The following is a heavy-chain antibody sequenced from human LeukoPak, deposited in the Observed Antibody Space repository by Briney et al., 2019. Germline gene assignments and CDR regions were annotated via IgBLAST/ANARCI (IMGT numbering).Heavy chain of an antibody. D-gene: IGHD2-15*01. CDR3: ARFGYVAAVDY. V-gene: IGHV3-7*01. CDR1: GFTLSDFW. CDR2: IEPAGSET. Sequence: GGSLRLSCAASGFTLSDFWMTWFRQAPGEGLEWVANIEPAGSETYYVDPVKGRFTISRDNAKNLVYLQMNSLRAEDTAVYHCARFGYVAAVDYWGQGTLVTVSS. J-gene: IGHJ4*02.